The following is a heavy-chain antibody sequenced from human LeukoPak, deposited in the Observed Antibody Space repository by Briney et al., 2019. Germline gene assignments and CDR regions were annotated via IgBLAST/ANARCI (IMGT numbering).Heavy chain of an antibody. CDR3: ARDRGEFDY. CDR1: GFTFSSYE. Sequence: GGTLRLSCAASGFTFSSYEMNWVRQAPGKGLEWVSYISSSGSTIYYADSVKGRFTISRDNAKNSLYLQMNSLRAEDTAVYYCARDRGEFDYWGQGTLVTVSS. V-gene: IGHV3-48*03. J-gene: IGHJ4*02. CDR2: ISSSGSTI.